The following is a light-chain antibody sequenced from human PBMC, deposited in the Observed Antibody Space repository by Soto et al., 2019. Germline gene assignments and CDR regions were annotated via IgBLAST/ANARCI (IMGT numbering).Light chain of an antibody. V-gene: IGLV7-46*01. CDR3: LLSYSGARPVV. CDR1: TGAVTSGHY. CDR2: DTS. J-gene: IGLJ2*01. Sequence: QAVVTQEPSLTVSPGGTVTLTCGSSTGAVTSGHYPYWFQQKPGQAPRTLIYDTSNKHSWTPAPFSGSLLGGKAALTLSGAQPEDEAEYYCLLSYSGARPVVFGGGTKLTVL.